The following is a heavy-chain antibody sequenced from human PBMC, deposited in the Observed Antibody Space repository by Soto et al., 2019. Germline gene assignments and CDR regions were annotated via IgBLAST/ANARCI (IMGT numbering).Heavy chain of an antibody. J-gene: IGHJ4*02. CDR2: ISSSSSTI. Sequence: GGSLRLSCAASGFTFSTYSMNWVRQAPGKGLEWVSYISSSSSTIFYTDSVKGRFTISRDNSKNTLYLQMNSLRAEDTAVYYCARDVAWYGEYDYWGQGTLVTVSS. D-gene: IGHD3-10*01. CDR3: ARDVAWYGEYDY. CDR1: GFTFSTYS. V-gene: IGHV3-48*01.